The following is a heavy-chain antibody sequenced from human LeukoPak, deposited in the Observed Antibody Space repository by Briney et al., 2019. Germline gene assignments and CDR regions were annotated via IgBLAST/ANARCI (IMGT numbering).Heavy chain of an antibody. CDR2: ISSSSSTI. J-gene: IGHJ4*02. V-gene: IGHV3-48*01. CDR1: GFTFSSYS. CDR3: ARMVNDYSNNY. D-gene: IGHD4-11*01. Sequence: PGGSLRLSCAASGFTFSSYSMNWVRQAPGKGLEWVSYISSSSSTIYYADSVKGRFTISRDNAKNSLYLQMNSLRAEDTAVYYCARMVNDYSNNYWGQGTLVTVSS.